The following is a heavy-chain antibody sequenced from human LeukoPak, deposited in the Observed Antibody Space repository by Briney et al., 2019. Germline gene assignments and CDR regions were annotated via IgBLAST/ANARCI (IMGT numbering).Heavy chain of an antibody. CDR3: AKYDYGGKGFDY. J-gene: IGHJ4*02. CDR1: GFTFSSYS. Sequence: GGSLRLSCAASGFTFSSYSMNWVRQAPGKGLEWVSSISSSSSYIYYADSVKGRFTVSRDNAKNSLYLQMNSLRAEDTAVYYCAKYDYGGKGFDYWGQGTLVTVSS. CDR2: ISSSSSYI. D-gene: IGHD4-23*01. V-gene: IGHV3-21*01.